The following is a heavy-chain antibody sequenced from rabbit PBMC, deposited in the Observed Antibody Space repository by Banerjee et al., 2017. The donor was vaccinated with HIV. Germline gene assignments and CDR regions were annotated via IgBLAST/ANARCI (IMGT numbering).Heavy chain of an antibody. Sequence: QSLEESGGDLVQPEGSLTLTCTASGFSFSSGYDMCWVRQAPGKGLEWIACIDAGSSGTTDYASWVNGRFTVSLDNAQNTVFLQMTSLTASDTATYFCASGYTYGIAGYTSATYALDPWGPGTLVTVS. V-gene: IGHV1S40*01. J-gene: IGHJ2*01. D-gene: IGHD6-1*01. CDR2: IDAGSSGTT. CDR1: GFSFSSGYD. CDR3: ASGYTYGIAGYTSATYALDP.